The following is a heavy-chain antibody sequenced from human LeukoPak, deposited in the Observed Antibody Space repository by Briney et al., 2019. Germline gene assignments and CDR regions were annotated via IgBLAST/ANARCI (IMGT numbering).Heavy chain of an antibody. J-gene: IGHJ4*02. Sequence: PGGSLRLSCAASGFTFSSYGMHWVRQAPGKGLEWVAFIRYDGSNKYYADSVKGRFTISRDNAKNSLYLQMNSLRAEDTAVYYCARSSRLTFDYWGQGTLVTVSS. CDR2: IRYDGSNK. V-gene: IGHV3-30*02. CDR1: GFTFSSYG. CDR3: ARSSRLTFDY. D-gene: IGHD6-6*01.